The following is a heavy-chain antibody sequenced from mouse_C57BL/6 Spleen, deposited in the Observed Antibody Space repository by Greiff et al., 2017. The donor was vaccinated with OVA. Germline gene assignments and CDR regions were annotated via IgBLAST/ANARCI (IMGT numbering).Heavy chain of an antibody. Sequence: VQLKESGPGLVKPSQSLSLTCSVTGYSITSGYYWNWIRQFPGNKLEWMGYISYDGSNNYNPSLKNRISITRDTSKNQFFLKLNSVTTEDTATYYCAREVIYYYGSDEFAYWGQGTLVTVSA. CDR2: ISYDGSN. V-gene: IGHV3-6*01. CDR3: AREVIYYYGSDEFAY. CDR1: GYSITSGYY. D-gene: IGHD1-1*01. J-gene: IGHJ3*01.